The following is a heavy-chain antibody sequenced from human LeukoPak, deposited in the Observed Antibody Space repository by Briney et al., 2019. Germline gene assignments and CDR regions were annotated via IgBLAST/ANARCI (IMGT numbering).Heavy chain of an antibody. Sequence: SETLSLTCTVSGGSISSYYWSWIRQPPGKGLEWIGYNYYSGSTKYNPSLKSRVTISVDTSKNQFSLKLSSVTAADTAVYYCARDRGYSYGYTPLLDYWGQGTLVTVSS. D-gene: IGHD5-18*01. J-gene: IGHJ4*02. CDR1: GGSISSYY. CDR3: ARDRGYSYGYTPLLDY. V-gene: IGHV4-59*01. CDR2: NYYSGST.